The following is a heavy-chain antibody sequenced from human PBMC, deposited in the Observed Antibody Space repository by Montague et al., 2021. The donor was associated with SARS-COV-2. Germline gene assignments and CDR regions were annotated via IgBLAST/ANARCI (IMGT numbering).Heavy chain of an antibody. J-gene: IGHJ3*02. V-gene: IGHV5-10-1*01. D-gene: IGHD3-10*01. Sequence: WMGRIYPSDSYTNYSPSFQGHLPISADRSISTAYLQWSSLKASDTAMYDCARENFRRYYGSGSYYMNAFDXWGQGTMVTVPS. CDR3: ARENFRRYYGSGSYYMNAFDX. CDR2: IYPSDSYT.